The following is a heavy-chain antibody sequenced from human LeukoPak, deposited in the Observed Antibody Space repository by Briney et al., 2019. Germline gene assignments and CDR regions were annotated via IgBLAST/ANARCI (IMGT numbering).Heavy chain of an antibody. V-gene: IGHV4-39*07. D-gene: IGHD6-13*01. CDR1: GGSISSSVYY. CDR2: INYSGST. CDR3: ARRPPGIEYGMDV. Sequence: PSETLSLTCIVSGGSISSSVYYWAWIRQPPGKGLEWIGNINYSGSTYYNPSLKSRVTISVDTSKNQFSLKLSSVTAADTAVYYCARRPPGIEYGMDVWGQGTTVTVSS. J-gene: IGHJ6*02.